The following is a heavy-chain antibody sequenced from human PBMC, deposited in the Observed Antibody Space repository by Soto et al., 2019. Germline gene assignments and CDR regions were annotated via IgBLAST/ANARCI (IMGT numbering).Heavy chain of an antibody. D-gene: IGHD1-26*01. Sequence: GGSLRLSCAASGFTFDDYAMHWVRQAPGKGLEWVSGISWNSGSIGYADSVKGRFTISRENAKNSLYLQMNSLRAEDTALYYCAKDMGSGSYEGGAFDIWGQGTMVTVSS. V-gene: IGHV3-9*01. J-gene: IGHJ3*02. CDR1: GFTFDDYA. CDR3: AKDMGSGSYEGGAFDI. CDR2: ISWNSGSI.